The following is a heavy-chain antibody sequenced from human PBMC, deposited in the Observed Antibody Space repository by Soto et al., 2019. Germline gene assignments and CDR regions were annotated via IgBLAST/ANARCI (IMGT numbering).Heavy chain of an antibody. CDR3: ASLRIAAASPFDY. V-gene: IGHV4-4*02. J-gene: IGHJ4*02. D-gene: IGHD6-13*01. CDR1: GGSISSSNW. CDR2: IYHSGST. Sequence: PSETLSLTCAVSGGSISSSNWWSWVRQPPGKGLEWLGEIYHSGSTNYNPSLKSRVPISVDKSKNQFSLKLSSVTAADTAVYYCASLRIAAASPFDYWGQGTLVTVSS.